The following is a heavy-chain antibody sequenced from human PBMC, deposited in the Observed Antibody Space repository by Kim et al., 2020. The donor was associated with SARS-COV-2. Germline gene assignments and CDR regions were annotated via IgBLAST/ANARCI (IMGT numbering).Heavy chain of an antibody. Sequence: SETLSLTCTVSGGSISSYYWSWIRQPPGKGLEWIGYIYYSGSTNYNPSLKSRVTISVDTSKNQFSLKLSSVTAADTAVYYWARAPRSLGRIAAAGSAYYYYGMDVWGQGTTVTVSS. J-gene: IGHJ6*02. CDR1: GGSISSYY. V-gene: IGHV4-59*01. CDR3: ARAPRSLGRIAAAGSAYYYYGMDV. D-gene: IGHD6-13*01. CDR2: IYYSGST.